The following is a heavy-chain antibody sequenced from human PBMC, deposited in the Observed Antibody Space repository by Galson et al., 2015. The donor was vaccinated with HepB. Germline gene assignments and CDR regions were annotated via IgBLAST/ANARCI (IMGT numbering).Heavy chain of an antibody. V-gene: IGHV4-59*01. J-gene: IGHJ2*01. D-gene: IGHD3-16*01. CDR2: MYYSGST. Sequence: TLSLTCTVSGGSISSYYWSWIRQPPGKGLEWIGYMYYSGSTNYNPSLKSRVTISVDTSKNQISLKLSSVAAADTAVYYCASMGSHWYFDLWGRGTLVTVSS. CDR1: GGSISSYY. CDR3: ASMGSHWYFDL.